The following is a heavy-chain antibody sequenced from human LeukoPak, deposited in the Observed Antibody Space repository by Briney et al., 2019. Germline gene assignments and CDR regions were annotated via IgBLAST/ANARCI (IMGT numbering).Heavy chain of an antibody. CDR3: ARERNSSSWYYYYYYYMDV. V-gene: IGHV4-4*09. Sequence: QASETLSLTCSVSGGSISTYHWTWIRQPPGKGLEWIGYIHTSGDTNNHPSLGSRATMSVDTSKNQFSLKLSSVTAADTAVYYCARERNSSSWYYYYYYYMDVWGKGTTVTVSS. D-gene: IGHD6-13*01. J-gene: IGHJ6*03. CDR2: IHTSGDT. CDR1: GGSISTYH.